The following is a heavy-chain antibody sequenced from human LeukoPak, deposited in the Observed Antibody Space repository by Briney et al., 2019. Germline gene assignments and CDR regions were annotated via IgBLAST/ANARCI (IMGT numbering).Heavy chain of an antibody. CDR2: IKQDGGEK. CDR1: GFTFSNYW. CDR3: AKVIRKRGYCSSTSCYFEPSPDY. D-gene: IGHD2-2*03. V-gene: IGHV3-7*01. J-gene: IGHJ4*02. Sequence: PGGSLRLSCAASGFTFSNYWMNWVRQAPGKGLEWVANIKQDGGEKSYVDSVKGRFTISRDNAKNSLHLQMNSLRAEDTAVYYCAKVIRKRGYCSSTSCYFEPSPDYWGQGTLVTVSS.